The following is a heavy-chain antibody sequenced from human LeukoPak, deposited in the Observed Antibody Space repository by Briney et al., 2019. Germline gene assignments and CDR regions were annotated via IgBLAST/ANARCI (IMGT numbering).Heavy chain of an antibody. CDR2: ISSSSSTI. CDR1: GFTFSSYS. CDR3: AELGITMIRGV. Sequence: GGSLRLSCAASGFTFSSYSMNWVRQAPGKGLEWVSYISSSSSTIYYADSVKGRFTISRDNAKNSLYLHVNSLRAEDTAVYYCAELGITMIRGVWGKGTTVTISS. V-gene: IGHV3-48*01. D-gene: IGHD3-22*01. J-gene: IGHJ6*04.